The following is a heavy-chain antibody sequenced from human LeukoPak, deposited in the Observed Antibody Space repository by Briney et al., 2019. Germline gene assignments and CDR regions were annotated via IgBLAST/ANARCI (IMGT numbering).Heavy chain of an antibody. V-gene: IGHV3-30*02. D-gene: IGHD3-22*01. Sequence: GGSLTLLCHISAHGQKYHHVHWPRQAPGKGLEWVAFVRYDGSNEYYADSVKGRFNISRDNSRNTLYLRMNSLRAEDTGVYSCAKESNSGYVSVVRVSWGLGTLVTVSS. J-gene: IGHJ4*02. CDR3: AKESNSGYVSVVRVS. CDR1: AHGQKYHH. CDR2: VRYDGSNE.